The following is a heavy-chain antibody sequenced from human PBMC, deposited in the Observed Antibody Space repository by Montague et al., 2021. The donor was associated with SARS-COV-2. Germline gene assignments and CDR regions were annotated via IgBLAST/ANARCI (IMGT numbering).Heavy chain of an antibody. CDR3: ARGRGLYYESSGGLYYMDV. D-gene: IGHD3-22*01. CDR2: VNHSEST. CDR1: GGSFSGLY. V-gene: IGHV4-34*01. J-gene: IGHJ6*03. Sequence: SETRSLTCAASGGSFSGLYWSWVRQSPGKRLEWIGDVNHSESTNYNLSLKGRVTISVDRSKNQFSLRLRSVTAADTAVYYCARGRGLYYESSGGLYYMDVWGEGTTVTVSS.